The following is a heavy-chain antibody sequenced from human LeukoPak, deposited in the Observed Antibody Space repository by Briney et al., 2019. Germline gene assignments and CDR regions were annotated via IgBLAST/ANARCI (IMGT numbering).Heavy chain of an antibody. J-gene: IGHJ5*02. D-gene: IGHD1-7*01. Sequence: ASVKVSCKASGYTFTGYYMHWVRQAPGQGLEWMGWINPNSGGANYAQKFQGRVTMTRDTSISTAYMELSRLRSDDTAVYYCARTKPVWNYGGNWFDPWGQGTLVTVSS. CDR3: ARTKPVWNYGGNWFDP. V-gene: IGHV1-2*02. CDR1: GYTFTGYY. CDR2: INPNSGGA.